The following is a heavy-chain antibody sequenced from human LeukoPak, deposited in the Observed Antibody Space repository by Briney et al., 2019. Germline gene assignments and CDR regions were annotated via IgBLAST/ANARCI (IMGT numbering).Heavy chain of an antibody. CDR3: ARDCSSTSIRESVAFDI. CDR2: INPNSGGT. V-gene: IGHV1-2*02. J-gene: IGHJ3*02. CDR1: GYTFTGYY. D-gene: IGHD2-2*01. Sequence: ASVKVSCKASGYTFTGYYMHWVRQAPGQGLEWMGWINPNSGGTNYAQKFQGRVTMTRDTSISTAYMELSRLRSDDTAVYYCARDCSSTSIRESVAFDIWGQGTMVTVSS.